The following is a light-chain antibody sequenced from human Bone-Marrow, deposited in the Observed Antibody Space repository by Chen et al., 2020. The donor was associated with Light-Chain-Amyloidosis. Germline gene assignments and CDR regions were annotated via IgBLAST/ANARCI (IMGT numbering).Light chain of an antibody. CDR2: RDT. V-gene: IGLV3-25*03. CDR3: QSADSSGTYEVI. CDR1: DLPTKY. Sequence: SYELTPPPSVPLSAAQTARITCSGDDLPTKYAYWYQQKPGQAPVLVIHRDTERPSGISERFSGSSSGTTATLTISGVQAEDEADYHCQSADSSGTYEVIFGGGTKLTVL. J-gene: IGLJ2*01.